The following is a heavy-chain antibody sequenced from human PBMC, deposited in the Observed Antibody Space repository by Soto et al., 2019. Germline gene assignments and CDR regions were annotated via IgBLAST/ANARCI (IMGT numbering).Heavy chain of an antibody. V-gene: IGHV4-59*01. CDR3: TRIARASLDY. CDR1: GGSISNYY. CDR2: IYYNGNT. Sequence: VTLSLTCTVSGGSISNYYWRWIRQPPGEGLEWIGYIYYNGNTNHNPSLRGRVAISMDTSKHQFSMKLNSVTAADTAVYYCTRIARASLDYWGQGTLVTVSS. J-gene: IGHJ4*02.